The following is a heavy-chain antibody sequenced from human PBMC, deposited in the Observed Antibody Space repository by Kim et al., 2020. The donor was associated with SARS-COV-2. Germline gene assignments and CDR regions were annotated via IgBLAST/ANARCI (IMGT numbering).Heavy chain of an antibody. CDR3: VRDGRPGICYPALDS. J-gene: IGHJ5*01. CDR2: ISNDDGGI. CDR1: GFTFSDYR. V-gene: IGHV3-48*01. Sequence: GGSLRLSCVAFGFTFSDYRRNWVRQAPGKGLEWLSFISNDDGGIYYADSVRGRFTVFRDDAKNSLYLQMNSLTVDDTAVYYCVRDGRPGICYPALDSWC. D-gene: IGHD2-2*01.